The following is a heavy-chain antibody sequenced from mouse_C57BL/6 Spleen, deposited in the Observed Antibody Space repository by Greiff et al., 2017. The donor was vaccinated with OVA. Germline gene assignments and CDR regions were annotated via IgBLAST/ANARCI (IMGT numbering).Heavy chain of an antibody. CDR1: GYSFTGYY. J-gene: IGHJ4*01. D-gene: IGHD2-1*01. CDR3: ERWDYYGNPYAMDY. V-gene: IGHV1-42*01. Sequence: VQLQQSGPELVKPGASVKISCKASGYSFTGYYMNWVKQSPEKSLEWIGEINPSTGGTTYNQKFKAKATLTVDKSSSTAYMQLKRLTSEDSAVYYCERWDYYGNPYAMDYWGQGTAVTVSS. CDR2: INPSTGGT.